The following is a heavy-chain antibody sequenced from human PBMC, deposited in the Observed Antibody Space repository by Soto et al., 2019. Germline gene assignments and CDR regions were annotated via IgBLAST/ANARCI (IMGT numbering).Heavy chain of an antibody. Sequence: QVQLVQSGAEVKKPGSSVKVSCKASGGTFSSYAISWVRQAPGQGLEWMGGIIPIFGTANYEQKFQRRVTITADESTSTAYMELSSLRSEDTAVYYAARHPGGRGYYYGMDVWGQGTTVTVSS. V-gene: IGHV1-69*12. D-gene: IGHD2-15*01. J-gene: IGHJ6*02. CDR2: IIPIFGTA. CDR3: ARHPGGRGYYYGMDV. CDR1: GGTFSSYA.